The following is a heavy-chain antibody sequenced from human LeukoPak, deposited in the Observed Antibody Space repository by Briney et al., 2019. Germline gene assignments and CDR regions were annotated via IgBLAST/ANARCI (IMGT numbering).Heavy chain of an antibody. D-gene: IGHD1-26*01. J-gene: IGHJ4*02. V-gene: IGHV3-66*01. Sequence: GGSLRLSCAASGFTVSSNYMSWVRQAPGKGLEWVSVIYSGGSTYYADSVKGRFTISRDNSKNTLYLQMNSLRAEDTAVYYCARGRIEVEPYFDYWGQGTLVTVSS. CDR3: ARGRIEVEPYFDY. CDR1: GFTVSSNY. CDR2: IYSGGST.